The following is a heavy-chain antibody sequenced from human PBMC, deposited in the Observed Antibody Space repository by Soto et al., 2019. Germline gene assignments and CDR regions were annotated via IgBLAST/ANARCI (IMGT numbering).Heavy chain of an antibody. CDR2: LGPDGRNT. CDR1: EFSFSRYA. D-gene: IGHD4-17*01. Sequence: EVQLLGSGGDLVQPGESLRLSCVASEFSFSRYAMTWVRQAAGKGLQWVAGLGPDGRNTFYGESVRGRFTISRDNSRNTLYLQMSSLRAEDTAVYFCVKQMTTWTDSFFDFWGQGIQVTVSS. V-gene: IGHV3-23*01. J-gene: IGHJ4*02. CDR3: VKQMTTWTDSFFDF.